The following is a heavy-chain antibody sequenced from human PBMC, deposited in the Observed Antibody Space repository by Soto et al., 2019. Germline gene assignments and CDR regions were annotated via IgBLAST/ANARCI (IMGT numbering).Heavy chain of an antibody. Sequence: SETLSLTCAVSGGSISSGGYSWSWIRQPPGKGLGWIGYIYHSGSTYYNPSLKSRVTISVDRSKNQFSLKLSSVTAADTAVYYCARVEYDFWSGYFDPWGQGTLVTVSS. D-gene: IGHD3-3*01. CDR1: GGSISSGGYS. CDR3: ARVEYDFWSGYFDP. V-gene: IGHV4-30-2*01. J-gene: IGHJ5*02. CDR2: IYHSGST.